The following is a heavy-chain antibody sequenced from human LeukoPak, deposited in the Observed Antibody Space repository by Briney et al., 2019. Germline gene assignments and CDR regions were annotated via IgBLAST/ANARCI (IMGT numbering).Heavy chain of an antibody. D-gene: IGHD3-3*01. Sequence: GGSLRLSCAASGFTFSSYGMHWVRQAPGKGLEWVAFIRYDGSNKYYADSVKGRFTISRDNSKNTLYLQMNSLRAEDTAVYYCAKDNPIRFLEWLLCLDYWGQRTLVTVSS. CDR2: IRYDGSNK. CDR3: AKDNPIRFLEWLLCLDY. V-gene: IGHV3-30*02. J-gene: IGHJ4*02. CDR1: GFTFSSYG.